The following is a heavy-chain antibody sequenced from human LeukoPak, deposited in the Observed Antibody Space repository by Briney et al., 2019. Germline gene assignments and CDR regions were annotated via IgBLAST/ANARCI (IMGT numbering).Heavy chain of an antibody. D-gene: IGHD6-13*01. J-gene: IGHJ1*01. CDR3: ARSITSSWYGDFQH. CDR1: GGSMSGNF. Sequence: ASETLSLTCTVSGGSMSGNFWSWIRQPPGKGLEWIGYIYYSGSTNYNPSLKSRVTISVDTSKNQFSLKLSSVTAADTAVYYCARSITSSWYGDFQHWGQGTLVTVSS. V-gene: IGHV4-59*01. CDR2: IYYSGST.